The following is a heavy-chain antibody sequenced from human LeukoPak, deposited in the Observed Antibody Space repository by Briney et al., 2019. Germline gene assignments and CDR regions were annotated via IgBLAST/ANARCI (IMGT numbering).Heavy chain of an antibody. Sequence: GGSLRLSCAASGFTFSDAWMSWVRQAPGKGLEWVANIKQDGRGIYYVDSVKGRFSISRDNTNNLLYLQMNSLRAEDTAMYFCARDSYRSLDYWGQGPLVTVSS. CDR2: IKQDGRGI. J-gene: IGHJ4*02. CDR1: GFTFSDAW. V-gene: IGHV3-7*01. D-gene: IGHD4-11*01. CDR3: ARDSYRSLDY.